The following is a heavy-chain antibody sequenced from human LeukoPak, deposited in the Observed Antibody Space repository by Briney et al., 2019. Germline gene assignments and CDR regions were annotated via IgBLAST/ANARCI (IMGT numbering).Heavy chain of an antibody. Sequence: PGRSLRLSCVVSGFTFSSYAMHWVRQAPGKGLEYVSAISSNGGSTYYASSVKGRFTISRDNSKNTLYLQMGSLRVEDMAVYYCARASSGWYGYWGQGTLVTVSS. CDR3: ARASSGWYGY. D-gene: IGHD6-19*01. CDR2: ISSNGGST. J-gene: IGHJ4*02. V-gene: IGHV3-64*01. CDR1: GFTFSSYA.